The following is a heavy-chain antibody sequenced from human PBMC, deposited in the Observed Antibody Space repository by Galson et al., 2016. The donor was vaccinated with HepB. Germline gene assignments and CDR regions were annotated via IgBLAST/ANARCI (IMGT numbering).Heavy chain of an antibody. V-gene: IGHV4-34*01. CDR3: VRDCTVLRGVPFVHYYYGMDV. J-gene: IGHJ6*02. CDR2: INHRGSA. Sequence: SETLSLTCAVSGGSFSGYFWSWIRQSPGQGLEWIGEINHRGSANYNPSLTSRVTLSVDTSKNQFSLTLSSATGADTAVYYCVRDCTVLRGVPFVHYYYGMDVWGQGTTVTVSS. CDR1: GGSFSGYF. D-gene: IGHD3-10*01.